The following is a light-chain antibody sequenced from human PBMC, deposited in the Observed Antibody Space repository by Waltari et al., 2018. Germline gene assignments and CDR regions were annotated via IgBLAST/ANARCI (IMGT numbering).Light chain of an antibody. V-gene: IGKV1-39*01. CDR2: VVS. J-gene: IGKJ5*01. CDR1: QTINKY. CDR3: MQGLQTPIT. Sequence: DIQMTQSPSSLSASVGDRVTITCRASQTINKYLNWYQQKPGKAPKVLISVVSYLHTGVPSRFSGSGSGTDFTLRITRVEAEDVGVYYCMQGLQTPITFGQGTRLEMK.